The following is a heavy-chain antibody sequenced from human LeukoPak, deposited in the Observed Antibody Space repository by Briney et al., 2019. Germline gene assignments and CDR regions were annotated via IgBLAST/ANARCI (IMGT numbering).Heavy chain of an antibody. CDR3: AITGAYSRSPKGGAFDI. Sequence: SETLSLTCTVSGGSISSSSYYWGWIRQPPGKGLEWIGSIYYSGSTYYNPSLKSRVTISVDTSKNQFSLKLSSVTAADTAVYYCAITGAYSRSPKGGAFDIWGQGTMVTVSS. CDR2: IYYSGST. CDR1: GGSISSSSYY. V-gene: IGHV4-39*01. D-gene: IGHD1-26*01. J-gene: IGHJ3*02.